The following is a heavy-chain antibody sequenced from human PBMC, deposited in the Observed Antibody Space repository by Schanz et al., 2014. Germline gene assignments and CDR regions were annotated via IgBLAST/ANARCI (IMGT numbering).Heavy chain of an antibody. CDR2: IWSDGTNE. CDR3: AKWRLGELSAFDI. V-gene: IGHV3-33*06. J-gene: IGHJ3*02. CDR1: GFIFRSFG. Sequence: QGQLVESGGGVVQPGKSLRLSCATSGFIFRSFGIHWVRQAPGKGLEWVAVIWSDGTNEYYADSVKGRFTISGDSSKYTVYLQMNRLRADDTAVYYCAKWRLGELSAFDIWGQGTMVTVSS. D-gene: IGHD3-16*01.